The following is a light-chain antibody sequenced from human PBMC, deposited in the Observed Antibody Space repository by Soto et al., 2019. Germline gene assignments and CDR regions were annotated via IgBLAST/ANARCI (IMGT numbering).Light chain of an antibody. CDR3: QQYNNWPRT. J-gene: IGKJ1*01. Sequence: EIVMTQSPATLPVSPEERATLSCRASQSVSTNLAWYQQKPGQAPRLLIYGASTRATGIPARFSGSGSGTEFTLTISSLQSEDFAVYYCQQYNNWPRTFGQGTKVEIK. V-gene: IGKV3-15*01. CDR2: GAS. CDR1: QSVSTN.